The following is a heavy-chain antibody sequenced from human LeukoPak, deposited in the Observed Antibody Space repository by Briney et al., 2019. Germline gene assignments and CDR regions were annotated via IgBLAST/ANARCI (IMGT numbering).Heavy chain of an antibody. V-gene: IGHV3-48*04. J-gene: IGHJ4*02. CDR2: ISGSSSAI. CDR3: ARAPYDFWSGYGYYFDY. Sequence: GGSLRLSCAASGFTFSTYGMNWVRQAPGKGLEWISYISGSSSAIYYADSVKGRFTISRDNAKNSLYLQMNSLRAEDTAVYYCARAPYDFWSGYGYYFDYWGQGTLVTVSS. CDR1: GFTFSTYG. D-gene: IGHD3-3*01.